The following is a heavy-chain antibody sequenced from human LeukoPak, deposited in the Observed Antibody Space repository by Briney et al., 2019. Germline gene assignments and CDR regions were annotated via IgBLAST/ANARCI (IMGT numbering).Heavy chain of an antibody. D-gene: IGHD2-2*01. J-gene: IGHJ5*02. V-gene: IGHV1-2*02. CDR1: GYSFTGYY. CDR3: ARDLGDIVVVPAAIWFDP. CDR2: INPNSGGT. Sequence: ASVKVSCKASGYSFTGYYMHWVRQAPGQGLEWMGWINPNSGGTNYAQKFQGRVTMTRDTSISTAYMELSGLRSDDTAVYYCARDLGDIVVVPAAIWFDPWGQGTLVTVSS.